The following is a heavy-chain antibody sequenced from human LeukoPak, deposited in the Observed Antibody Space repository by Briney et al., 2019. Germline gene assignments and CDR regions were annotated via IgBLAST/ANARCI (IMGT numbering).Heavy chain of an antibody. V-gene: IGHV4-61*02. CDR3: ARQVEMATIDAFDI. Sequence: LRLSCTVPGGSISSGSYYWSWIRQPAGKGLEWIGRIYTSGSTNYNPSLKSRVTISVDTSKNQFSLKLSSVTAADTAVYYCARQVEMATIDAFDIWGQGTMVTVSS. J-gene: IGHJ3*02. CDR2: IYTSGST. CDR1: GGSISSGSYY. D-gene: IGHD5-24*01.